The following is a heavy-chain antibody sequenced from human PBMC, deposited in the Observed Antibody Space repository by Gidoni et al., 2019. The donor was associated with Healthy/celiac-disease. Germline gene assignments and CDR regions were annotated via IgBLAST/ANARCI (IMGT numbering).Heavy chain of an antibody. CDR2: ISYDGSKK. J-gene: IGHJ4*02. Sequence: QVQLVESGGGVVQPGRSLILSCAASGFTFSSYGMHWVRQAPGKGLEWVAVISYDGSKKYYTDSVKGRFTISRDNSKNTLYLQMNSLRAEDTAVYYCAKGSSSWYYFDYWGQGTLVTVSS. CDR3: AKGSSSWYYFDY. CDR1: GFTFSSYG. V-gene: IGHV3-30*18. D-gene: IGHD6-13*01.